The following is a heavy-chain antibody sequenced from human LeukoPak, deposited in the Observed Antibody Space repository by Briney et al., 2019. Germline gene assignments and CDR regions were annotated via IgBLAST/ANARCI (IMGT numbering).Heavy chain of an antibody. CDR3: AKTYYDFWSGYHQVPLGQIGWFDP. V-gene: IGHV1-8*02. D-gene: IGHD3-3*01. CDR1: GDTFTGYY. Sequence: ASVKVTCKASGDTFTGYYMHWVRQAPGQGLEWMGWMNPNSGNTGYAQKFQGRVTMTRNTSISTAYMELSSLRSEDTAVYYCAKTYYDFWSGYHQVPLGQIGWFDPWGQGTLVTVSS. CDR2: MNPNSGNT. J-gene: IGHJ5*02.